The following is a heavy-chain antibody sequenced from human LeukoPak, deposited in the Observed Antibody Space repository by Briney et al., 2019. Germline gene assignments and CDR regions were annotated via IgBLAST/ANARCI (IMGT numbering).Heavy chain of an antibody. CDR3: ARRAADTEGDY. CDR1: GGSISSSSYY. Sequence: PSGTLSLTCTVSGGSISSSSYYWGWIRQPPGKGLEWIGSIYYSGSTYYNPSLKSRVTISVDTSKNQFSLKLSSVTAADTAVYYCARRAADTEGDYWGQGTLVTVSA. V-gene: IGHV4-39*01. CDR2: IYYSGST. D-gene: IGHD6-13*01. J-gene: IGHJ4*02.